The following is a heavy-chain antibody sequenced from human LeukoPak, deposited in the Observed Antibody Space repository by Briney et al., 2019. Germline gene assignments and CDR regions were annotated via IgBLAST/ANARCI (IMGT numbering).Heavy chain of an antibody. CDR3: ARNGGSYSFDF. V-gene: IGHV4-59*01. Sequence: SATLSLTCIVSGGSISSYYWSWIRQPPGKGLEWIGYMYYSGSTNYNPSLKSRVTILVDTSRNQFSLKLRSVTAADTAVYYCARNGGSYSFDFWGQGTLVTASS. CDR1: GGSISSYY. D-gene: IGHD1-26*01. J-gene: IGHJ4*02. CDR2: MYYSGST.